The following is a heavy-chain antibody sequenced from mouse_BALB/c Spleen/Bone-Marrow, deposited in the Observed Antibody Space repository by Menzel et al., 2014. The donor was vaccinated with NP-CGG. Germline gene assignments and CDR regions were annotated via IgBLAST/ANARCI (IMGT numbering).Heavy chain of an antibody. CDR3: AMGHYAMDY. CDR2: ITYDGSS. V-gene: IGHV3-6*02. CDR1: GYSITNGYY. J-gene: IGHJ4*01. Sequence: EVKLVESGPGLVKPSQSLSLTCSVTGYSITNGYYWNWIRQFPGNKLEWMAYITYDGSSDYNPSLKNRISITRDTSKNQFFLKLNSVTTEDTSTYYCAMGHYAMDYWGQGTSVTVPS.